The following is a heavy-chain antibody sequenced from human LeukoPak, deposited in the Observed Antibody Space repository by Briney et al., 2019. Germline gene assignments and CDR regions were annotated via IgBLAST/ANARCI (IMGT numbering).Heavy chain of an antibody. J-gene: IGHJ6*03. CDR3: ARSRHSSSWPYYYYYMDV. D-gene: IGHD6-13*01. CDR2: IIPIFGTA. Sequence: SVKVSCKASGGTFSSYAISWVRQAPGQGLEWMGGIIPIFGTANYAQKFQGRVTITADESTSTAYMELSSLRSEDTAVYYCARSRHSSSWPYYYYYMDVWGKGTAVTVSS. V-gene: IGHV1-69*01. CDR1: GGTFSSYA.